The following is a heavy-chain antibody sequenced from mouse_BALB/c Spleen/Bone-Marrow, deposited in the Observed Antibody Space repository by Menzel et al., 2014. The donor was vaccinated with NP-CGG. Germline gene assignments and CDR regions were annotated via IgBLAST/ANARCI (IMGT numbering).Heavy chain of an antibody. CDR1: GYSISSYW. Sequence: VQLQQSGPQLVRPGASVKISCKASGYSISSYWMHWVKQRPGQGLEWIGMIDPSDSETRLNQKFKDKATLTVDKSSSTAYMQLNSPTSEDSAVYYCAPHYYGYAWFAYWGQGTLVTVSA. J-gene: IGHJ3*01. CDR3: APHYYGYAWFAY. D-gene: IGHD1-2*01. V-gene: IGHV1-74*01. CDR2: IDPSDSET.